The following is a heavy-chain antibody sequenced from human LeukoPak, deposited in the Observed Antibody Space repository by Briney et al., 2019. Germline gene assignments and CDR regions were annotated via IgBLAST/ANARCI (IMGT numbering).Heavy chain of an antibody. CDR1: TFTFSRYA. Sequence: PGGSLRLSCAASTFTFSRYAMAWVRQAPGKGLEWVSAISPTGASTYYADSVKGRFTISRDNSKNTLSLEMNSLRAEDTAVYYCAKGRTTPTTGTLEKDAFDMWGQGTLVTVSS. J-gene: IGHJ3*02. CDR2: ISPTGAST. D-gene: IGHD1-1*01. CDR3: AKGRTTPTTGTLEKDAFDM. V-gene: IGHV3-23*01.